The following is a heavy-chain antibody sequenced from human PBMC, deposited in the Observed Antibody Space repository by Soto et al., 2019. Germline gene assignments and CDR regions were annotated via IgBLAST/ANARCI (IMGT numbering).Heavy chain of an antibody. CDR1: GFTFNTYP. D-gene: IGHD2-15*01. V-gene: IGHV3-23*01. Sequence: GGSLILSCVASGFTFNTYPMHWVRQAPGKGLEWLSAISGSGSSTYYADSVKGRFTISRDNAKNSLYLQMSSLRAEDTAVYYCAKGKMSTTPYTSLDAWGPSNLVTVP. CDR3: AKGKMSTTPYTSLDA. J-gene: IGHJ1*01. CDR2: ISGSGSST.